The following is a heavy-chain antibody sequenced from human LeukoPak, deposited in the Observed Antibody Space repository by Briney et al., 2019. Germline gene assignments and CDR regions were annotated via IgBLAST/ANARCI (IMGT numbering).Heavy chain of an antibody. V-gene: IGHV1-24*01. J-gene: IGHJ4*02. CDR1: GYSLSQLC. Sequence: ASVKVSCKVSGYSLSQLCMHWVRQAPGKGLEWMGGFDPEDGETIYAQKFQGRVTMTEDTSTDTAYMELSSLRSEDTAVYYCATDLREHYYIFDYWGQGTLVTVSS. CDR3: ATDLREHYYIFDY. D-gene: IGHD3-10*01. CDR2: FDPEDGET.